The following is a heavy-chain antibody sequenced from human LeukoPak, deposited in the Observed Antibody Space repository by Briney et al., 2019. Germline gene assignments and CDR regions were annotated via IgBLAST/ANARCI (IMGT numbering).Heavy chain of an antibody. CDR1: GFTFSSYG. CDR2: ISYDGINK. CDR3: AKETLIHFDD. J-gene: IGHJ4*02. V-gene: IGHV3-30*18. D-gene: IGHD5-18*01. Sequence: GRSLRLSCAASGFTFSSYGMHWVGQAPGKGLEWVAIISYDGINKYYADSVKGRFTISRDNSKSTLYLQMNSLRPEDTAVYYCAKETLIHFDDWGQGTLVTVSS.